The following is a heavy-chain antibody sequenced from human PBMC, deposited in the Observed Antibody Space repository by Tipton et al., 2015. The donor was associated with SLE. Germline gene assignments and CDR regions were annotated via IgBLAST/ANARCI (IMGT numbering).Heavy chain of an antibody. CDR2: VFSSGTT. CDR1: GGSITTRSYY. J-gene: IGHJ4*02. CDR3: ARYFYDSSGVCLFDL. Sequence: TLSLTCIVSGGSITTRSYYWGWIRQHPGKGLEWIGYVFSSGTTYYNPSLQGRLSMSLDTSKNQLSLQLSSVTSADTAVYYCARYFYDSSGVCLFDLWGQGTLVTVSS. V-gene: IGHV4-31*03. D-gene: IGHD3-22*01.